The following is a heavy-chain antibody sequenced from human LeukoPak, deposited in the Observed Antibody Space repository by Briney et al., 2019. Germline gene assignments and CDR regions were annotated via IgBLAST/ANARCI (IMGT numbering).Heavy chain of an antibody. D-gene: IGHD4-23*01. Sequence: ASVKVSCKTSGYTFTRDAISWMRQAPGQGLEWMGWISTYNGNTNHAPNLQGRVTMTTDTSTTTAHMELRSPRSDDTAVYYCARVMTTVVTAHAFDIWGQGTMVTVSS. CDR1: GYTFTRDA. J-gene: IGHJ3*02. V-gene: IGHV1-18*01. CDR3: ARVMTTVVTAHAFDI. CDR2: ISTYNGNT.